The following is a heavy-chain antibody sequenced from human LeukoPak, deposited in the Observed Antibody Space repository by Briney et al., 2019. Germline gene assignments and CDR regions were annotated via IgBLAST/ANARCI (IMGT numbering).Heavy chain of an antibody. J-gene: IGHJ4*02. CDR1: GFTFSSYG. V-gene: IGHV3-30*03. Sequence: GGSLRLSCAASGFTFSSYGMHWVRQAPGKGLEWVAVISYDGSNKYYADSVKGRFTISRDNSKNTLYPQMNSLRAEDTAVYYCARVGSSSSLGFDYWGQGTLVTASS. CDR2: ISYDGSNK. D-gene: IGHD6-6*01. CDR3: ARVGSSSSLGFDY.